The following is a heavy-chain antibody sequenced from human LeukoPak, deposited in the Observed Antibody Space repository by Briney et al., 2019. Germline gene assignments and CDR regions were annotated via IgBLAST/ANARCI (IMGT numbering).Heavy chain of an antibody. CDR1: GFTFSSYA. CDR2: KSYDGSYK. J-gene: IGHJ4*02. V-gene: IGHV3-30*04. Sequence: GGTLRLSCAASGFTFSSYAMHWVRQAPGKGLEWVAVKSYDGSYKDYADSVKGRFTISRENSKNTLYLQMNSLRAEDTAVYYCAKDSAKKYDDYWGQGTLVTVSS. D-gene: IGHD2/OR15-2a*01. CDR3: AKDSAKKYDDY.